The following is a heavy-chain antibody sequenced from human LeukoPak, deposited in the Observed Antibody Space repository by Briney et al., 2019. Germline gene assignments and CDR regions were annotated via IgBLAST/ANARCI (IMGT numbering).Heavy chain of an antibody. D-gene: IGHD3-9*01. CDR2: ISSSGSTI. CDR1: GFIFSDYY. Sequence: GGSLRLSCAASGFIFSDYYMSWIRQAPGKWLEWVSYISSSGSTIYYADSVKGRFTISRDNAKNSLYLQMNSLRAEDTAVYYCASPVLRYFDWLSPFSMDVWGQGTTVTVSS. J-gene: IGHJ6*02. CDR3: ASPVLRYFDWLSPFSMDV. V-gene: IGHV3-11*04.